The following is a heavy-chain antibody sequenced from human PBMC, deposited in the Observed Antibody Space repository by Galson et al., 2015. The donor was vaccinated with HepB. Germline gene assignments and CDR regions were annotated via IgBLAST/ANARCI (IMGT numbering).Heavy chain of an antibody. J-gene: IGHJ4*02. D-gene: IGHD3-22*01. V-gene: IGHV1-3*01. CDR1: GYTFTHYA. Sequence: SVKVSCKASGYTFTHYALHWVRQAPGQRLEWMGWINAGNGLTKYSQKFQGRVTITRDTSASTAHMELSSLRSEDTAVYYCARVPGYYYDTSGHFDYWGQGTLVTVSS. CDR2: INAGNGLT. CDR3: ARVPGYYYDTSGHFDY.